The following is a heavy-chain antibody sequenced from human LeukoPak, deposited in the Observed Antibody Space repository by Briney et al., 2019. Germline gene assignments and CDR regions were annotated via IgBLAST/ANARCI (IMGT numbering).Heavy chain of an antibody. CDR3: ARDKGGLGRGYYYMDV. J-gene: IGHJ6*03. V-gene: IGHV4-39*07. D-gene: IGHD3/OR15-3a*01. Sequence: PSETLSLTCTVSGGSISSSGYYWGWFRQPPGKELEWIGTIFYTGSTYYSPSLKSRVTISLDTSKNQFSLKLSSVTAADTAVYYCARDKGGLGRGYYYMDVWGKGTTVTVSS. CDR1: GGSISSSGYY. CDR2: IFYTGST.